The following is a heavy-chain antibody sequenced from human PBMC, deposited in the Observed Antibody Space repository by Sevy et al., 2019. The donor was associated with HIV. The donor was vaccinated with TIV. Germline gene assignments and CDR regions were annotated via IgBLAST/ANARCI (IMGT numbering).Heavy chain of an antibody. V-gene: IGHV1-24*01. CDR1: GYSVSDLS. CDR2: YDPEDGET. D-gene: IGHD3-22*01. Sequence: ASVKVSCKVSGYSVSDLSIHWVRQAPGKGLEWMGGYDPEDGETIYAQKFQGRVTMTEDTSTDTAYMELSSLRSEDTAVYYCATSPDYYDSSRDAFDIWGQGTMFTVSS. J-gene: IGHJ3*02. CDR3: ATSPDYYDSSRDAFDI.